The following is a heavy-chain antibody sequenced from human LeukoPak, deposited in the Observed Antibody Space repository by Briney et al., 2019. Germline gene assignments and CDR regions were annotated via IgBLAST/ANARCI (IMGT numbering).Heavy chain of an antibody. D-gene: IGHD3-22*01. J-gene: IGHJ3*02. CDR1: GGSISGYY. V-gene: IGHV4-59*08. CDR2: MYYSGST. Sequence: KPSETLSLTCTVAGGSISGYYWSSIRQSPGKGLVWLGYMYYSGSTNYNPSLKSRVTMSVDMSKNQFSLKLSSVTAADTALYYCARHFTYYYDSSGYPRDAFDIWGQGAMVTVSS. CDR3: ARHFTYYYDSSGYPRDAFDI.